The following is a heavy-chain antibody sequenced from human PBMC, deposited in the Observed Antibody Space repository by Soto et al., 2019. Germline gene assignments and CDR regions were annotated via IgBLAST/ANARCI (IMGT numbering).Heavy chain of an antibody. J-gene: IGHJ4*02. Sequence: GASLKISCAVSGFTFSDYGMHWVRQAPGKGLEWVAVMSYAGTYKYYADSVKGRFTISRDLSGNTLFLQMNSLRLEDTAVYFCAKEMYPRTVLDSSSPWGDYWGQGTLVTVSS. D-gene: IGHD6-6*01. CDR1: GFTFSDYG. V-gene: IGHV3-30*18. CDR3: AKEMYPRTVLDSSSPWGDY. CDR2: MSYAGTYK.